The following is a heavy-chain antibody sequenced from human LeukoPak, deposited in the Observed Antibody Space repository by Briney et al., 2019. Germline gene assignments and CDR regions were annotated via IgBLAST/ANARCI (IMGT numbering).Heavy chain of an antibody. D-gene: IGHD2-15*01. CDR3: ARDSLRYCSGGSCYPPPKWDWFDP. CDR1: GYTFTSYA. V-gene: IGHV7-4-1*02. J-gene: IGHJ5*02. CDR2: INTNTGNP. Sequence: ASVKVSCKASGYTFTSYAMNWVRQAPGQGLEWMGWINTNTGNPTYAQGFTGRFVFSLDTSVSTAYLQISSLKAEDTAVYYCARDSLRYCSGGSCYPPPKWDWFDPWGQGTLVTVSS.